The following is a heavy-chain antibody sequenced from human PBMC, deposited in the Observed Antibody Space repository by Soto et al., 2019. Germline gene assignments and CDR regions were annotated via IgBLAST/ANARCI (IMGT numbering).Heavy chain of an antibody. D-gene: IGHD6-19*01. Sequence: SVSNAWMTWVRQAPGKGLEWVGRIKSKTDGGTTDYAAPVKGRFTISRDDSKNTLYLQMNSLKTEDTAVYYCTTDPLAVARWVIDYWGQGTLVTVSS. CDR2: IKSKTDGGTT. J-gene: IGHJ4*02. CDR1: SVSNAW. CDR3: TTDPLAVARWVIDY. V-gene: IGHV3-15*07.